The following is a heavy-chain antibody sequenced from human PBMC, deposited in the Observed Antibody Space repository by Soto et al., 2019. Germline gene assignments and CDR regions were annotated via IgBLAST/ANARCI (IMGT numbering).Heavy chain of an antibody. Sequence: GASVKVSCKASGYTFTSYGISWMRQAPGQGLEWMGWISAYNGNTNYAQKLQGRVTMTTDTSTSTAYMELRSLRSDDTAVYYCARDRGGYYDILTGPFDYWGQGTLVTVSS. D-gene: IGHD3-9*01. CDR1: GYTFTSYG. CDR2: ISAYNGNT. J-gene: IGHJ4*02. CDR3: ARDRGGYYDILTGPFDY. V-gene: IGHV1-18*01.